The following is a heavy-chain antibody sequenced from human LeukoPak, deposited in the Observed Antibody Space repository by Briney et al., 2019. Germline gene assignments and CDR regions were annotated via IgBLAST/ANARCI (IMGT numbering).Heavy chain of an antibody. V-gene: IGHV4-61*02. CDR1: GGSISSGSYY. Sequence: SETLSLTCTVSGGSISSGSYYWSWIRQPAGKGLEWIGRIYTSGSTNYNPSLKSRVTISVDTSKNQFSLKLSSVTAADTAVYYCARAYDSSGYSPYFDYWGQGTLVTVSS. CDR3: ARAYDSSGYSPYFDY. CDR2: IYTSGST. J-gene: IGHJ4*02. D-gene: IGHD3-22*01.